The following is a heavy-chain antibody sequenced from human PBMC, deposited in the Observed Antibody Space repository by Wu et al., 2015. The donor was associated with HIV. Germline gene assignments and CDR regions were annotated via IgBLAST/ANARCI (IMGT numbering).Heavy chain of an antibody. CDR3: ARESTGFYYYYYYYMDV. J-gene: IGHJ6*03. Sequence: QVQLVQSGAEVKKPGASVKVSCKASGYTFSAYSMHWVRQAPGQGLEWMGWINPNSGGTNYAQKFQGRVTMTRDTSISTAYMELGRLRSDDTAVYYCARESTGFYYYYYYYMDVWGKGATVTVS. V-gene: IGHV1-2*02. D-gene: IGHD3-22*01. CDR1: GYTFSAYS. CDR2: INPNSGGT.